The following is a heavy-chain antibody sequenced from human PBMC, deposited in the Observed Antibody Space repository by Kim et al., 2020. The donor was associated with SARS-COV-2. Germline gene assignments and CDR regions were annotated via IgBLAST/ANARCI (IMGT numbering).Heavy chain of an antibody. CDR3: ARGMSAGIAVAGYAY. D-gene: IGHD6-19*01. V-gene: IGHV3-20*01. Sequence: AESVKGRFTIARANAKSSLYLQINSLRAEDTALYHCARGMSAGIAVAGYAYWGQGTLVTVSS. J-gene: IGHJ4*02.